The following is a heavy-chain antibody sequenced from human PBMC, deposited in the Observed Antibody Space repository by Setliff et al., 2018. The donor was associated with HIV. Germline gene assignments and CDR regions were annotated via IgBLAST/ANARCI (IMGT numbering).Heavy chain of an antibody. CDR3: ARRRGREDYGGTPIDY. D-gene: IGHD2-15*01. J-gene: IGHJ4*02. Sequence: KTSETLSLTCNVSGGSMSSSSYYWGWIRQPPGKGLEWIGSFHYRGRTSYNPSLRSRVTISVDTSKNQFSLKLSSVTAADTAVYYCARRRGREDYGGTPIDYWGQGTLVTSPQ. CDR2: FHYRGRT. V-gene: IGHV4-39*01. CDR1: GGSMSSSSYY.